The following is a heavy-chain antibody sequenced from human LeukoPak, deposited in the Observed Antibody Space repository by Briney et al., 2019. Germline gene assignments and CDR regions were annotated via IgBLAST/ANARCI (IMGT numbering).Heavy chain of an antibody. CDR1: GGSISSSSYY. CDR2: IYYSGST. J-gene: IGHJ3*02. V-gene: IGHV4-39*01. CDR3: ARLSYYYDSSGYYFDAFDI. Sequence: ASESLSLTCTVSGGSISSSSYYWGWIRQPPGKGLEWIGSIYYSGSTYYNPSLKSRVTISVDTSKNQFSLKLSSVTAADTAVYYCARLSYYYDSSGYYFDAFDIWGQGTMVTVSS. D-gene: IGHD3-22*01.